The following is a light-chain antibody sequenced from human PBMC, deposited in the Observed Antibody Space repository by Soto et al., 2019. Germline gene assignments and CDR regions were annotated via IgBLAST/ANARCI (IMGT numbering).Light chain of an antibody. J-gene: IGKJ3*01. CDR3: QQYGCSARCT. CDR2: GAS. Sequence: EIGLPHSRATLSLSPGERAPLPCRASHSVSTSDLAWYQQKPGKAPRLLIFGASSRATGIPHRFSGSESGPGFTLSLSRLELEDFAGYYCQQYGCSARCTFGPGTKVSLK. CDR1: HSVSTSD. V-gene: IGKV3-20*01.